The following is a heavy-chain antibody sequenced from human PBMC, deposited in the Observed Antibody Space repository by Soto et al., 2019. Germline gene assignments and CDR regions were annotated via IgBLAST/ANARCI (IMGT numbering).Heavy chain of an antibody. CDR1: GAPITDGDYY. D-gene: IGHD2-21*02. CDR3: ARATTCGGGDCTSPIDGFDI. V-gene: IGHV4-30-4*01. CDR2: IYYRGST. Sequence: SETLSLTCTVSGAPITDGDYYWTWIRQPPGKGLEWIGYIYYRGSTYYNPSLKSPISISIDTPKNQFSLKLTSVTAPDTAVYYCARATTCGGGDCTSPIDGFDIWGQGTMVTVSS. J-gene: IGHJ3*02.